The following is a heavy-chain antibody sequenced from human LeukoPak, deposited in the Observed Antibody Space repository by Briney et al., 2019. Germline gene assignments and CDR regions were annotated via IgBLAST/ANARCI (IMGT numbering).Heavy chain of an antibody. CDR2: IYYSGST. CDR3: ARGDSSGHYFDY. J-gene: IGHJ4*02. Sequence: PSETLSLTCTVSGGSISSGGYYWSWIRQHPGKGLEWIGYIYYSGSTYYNPSLKSRVTISVDTSKNQFSLKLSSVTAADTAVYYCARGDSSGHYFDYWGQGTLVTVSS. V-gene: IGHV4-31*03. CDR1: GGSISSGGYY. D-gene: IGHD3-22*01.